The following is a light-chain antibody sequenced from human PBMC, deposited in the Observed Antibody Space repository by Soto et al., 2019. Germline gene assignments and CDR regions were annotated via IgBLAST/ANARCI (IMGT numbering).Light chain of an antibody. Sequence: QTVLTQPPSVCAAPGQKVIISCSGSSSNIGNGYVSWYQKLPGTVPKLLMYESNKRPSGIPDRFSGSRSGTSATLGITGLQTGDEADYYCGTWDSRLNVWVFGGGTKLTVL. CDR3: GTWDSRLNVWV. V-gene: IGLV1-51*02. CDR2: ESN. J-gene: IGLJ3*02. CDR1: SSNIGNGY.